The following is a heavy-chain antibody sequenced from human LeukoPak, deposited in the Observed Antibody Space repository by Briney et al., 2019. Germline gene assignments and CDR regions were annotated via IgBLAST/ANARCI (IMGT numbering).Heavy chain of an antibody. Sequence: PSETLSLTCAVYGGSFSGYYWSWIRQPPGKGLEWIGYIYYSGSTNYNPSLKSRVTISVDTSKNQFSLKLSSVTAADTVVYYCARSDYRKYDAFDIWGQGTMVTVSS. D-gene: IGHD1-14*01. CDR1: GGSFSGYY. CDR3: ARSDYRKYDAFDI. V-gene: IGHV4-59*01. J-gene: IGHJ3*02. CDR2: IYYSGST.